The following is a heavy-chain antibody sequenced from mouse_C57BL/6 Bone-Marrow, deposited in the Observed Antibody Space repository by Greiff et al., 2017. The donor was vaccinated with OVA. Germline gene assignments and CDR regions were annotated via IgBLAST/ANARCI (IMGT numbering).Heavy chain of an antibody. D-gene: IGHD2-5*01. CDR3: TRGEGYYSNYD. Sequence: VKLQESGAELVRPGASVTLSCKASGYTFTDYEMHWVKQTPVHGLEWIGAIDPETGGTAYNQKFKGKAILTADKSSSTAYMELRSLTSEDSAVYYCTRGEGYYSNYDWGQGTTLTVSS. V-gene: IGHV1-15*01. CDR2: IDPETGGT. CDR1: GYTFTDYE. J-gene: IGHJ2*01.